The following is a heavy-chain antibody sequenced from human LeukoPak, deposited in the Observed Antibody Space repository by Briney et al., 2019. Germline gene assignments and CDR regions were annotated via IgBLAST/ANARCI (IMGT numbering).Heavy chain of an antibody. V-gene: IGHV3-11*01. J-gene: IGHJ4*02. D-gene: IGHD1-1*01. CDR2: ISSSSNTI. CDR1: GFTFSDYY. Sequence: GGSLRLSCVASGFTFSDYYMDWIRQAPVKELEWVSYISSSSNTIYYADSVKGRFTVSRDNAKNSLYLQMSSLRAEDTAVYYCARVRRIQLWSTISDYDYWGQGALVTVSS. CDR3: ARVRRIQLWSTISDYDY.